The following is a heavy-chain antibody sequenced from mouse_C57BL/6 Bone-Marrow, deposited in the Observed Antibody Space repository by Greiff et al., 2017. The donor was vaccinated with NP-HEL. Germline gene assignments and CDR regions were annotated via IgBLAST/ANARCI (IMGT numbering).Heavy chain of an antibody. V-gene: IGHV1-82*01. J-gene: IGHJ2*01. Sequence: QVQLKQSGPELVKPGASVKISCKASGYAFSSSWMNWVKQRPGKGLEWIGRIYPGDGDTNYNGKFKGKATLTADKSSSTAYMQLSSLTSEDSAVYFCARRNPLYYFDYWGQGTTLTVYS. CDR2: IYPGDGDT. CDR3: ARRNPLYYFDY. CDR1: GYAFSSSW.